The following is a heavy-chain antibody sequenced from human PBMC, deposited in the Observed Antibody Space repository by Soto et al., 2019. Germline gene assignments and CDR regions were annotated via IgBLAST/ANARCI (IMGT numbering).Heavy chain of an antibody. CDR3: ARHRCTNGVCYNDYYYGMDV. D-gene: IGHD2-8*01. J-gene: IGHJ6*02. Sequence: GESLKISCKGSGYSFTSYWIGWVRQMPGKGLEWMGIIYPGDSDTRYSPSFQGQVTISADKSISTAYLQWSSLKASDTAMYYCARHRCTNGVCYNDYYYGMDVWGQGTKVTVSS. CDR1: GYSFTSYW. V-gene: IGHV5-51*01. CDR2: IYPGDSDT.